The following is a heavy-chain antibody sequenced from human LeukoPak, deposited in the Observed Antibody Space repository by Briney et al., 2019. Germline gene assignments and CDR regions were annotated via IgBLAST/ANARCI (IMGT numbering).Heavy chain of an antibody. J-gene: IGHJ5*02. CDR3: ARASGSFNWFDP. Sequence: ASVKVSCKASGYTFTSYGISWVRQAPGQGLEWMGWISAYNGNTNYAQKLQGRVTMTRDTSTSTVYMELSSLRSEDTAVYYCARASGSFNWFDPWGQGTLVTVSS. CDR1: GYTFTSYG. D-gene: IGHD1-26*01. V-gene: IGHV1-18*01. CDR2: ISAYNGNT.